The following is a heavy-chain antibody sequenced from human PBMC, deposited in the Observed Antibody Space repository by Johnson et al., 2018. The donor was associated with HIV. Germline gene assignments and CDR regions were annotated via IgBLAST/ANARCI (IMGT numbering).Heavy chain of an antibody. CDR3: ARDGSGSSYAFDI. V-gene: IGHV3-11*04. Sequence: QVQLVESGGGLVKPGGSLRLSCAASGFTFSDYYMNWMRQAPGKGLEWLSYISSGGSTIYDADSVKGRFTISRDNAKNSLYLQMNSLGAEEPAVYYCARDGSGSSYAFDIWGKGTMVTVSS. CDR1: GFTFSDYY. J-gene: IGHJ3*02. CDR2: ISSGGSTI. D-gene: IGHD1-26*01.